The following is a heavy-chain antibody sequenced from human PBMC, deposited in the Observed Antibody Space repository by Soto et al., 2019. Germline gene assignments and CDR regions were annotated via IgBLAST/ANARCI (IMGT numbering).Heavy chain of an antibody. CDR3: ARGRDGYNCRY. J-gene: IGHJ4*02. V-gene: IGHV1-69*06. D-gene: IGHD5-12*01. Sequence: SVKVSCKASGGTFSSYAISWVRQAPGQGLEWMGGIIPIFGTANYAQKFQGRVTITADKSTSTAYMELSSLRSEDMAVYYCARGRDGYNCRYWGQGTLVTVSS. CDR2: IIPIFGTA. CDR1: GGTFSSYA.